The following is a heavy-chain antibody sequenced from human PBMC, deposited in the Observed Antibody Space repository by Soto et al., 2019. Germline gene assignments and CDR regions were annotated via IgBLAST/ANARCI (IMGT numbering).Heavy chain of an antibody. J-gene: IGHJ4*02. V-gene: IGHV1-69*13. Sequence: GASVKVSCKASGGTFSSYAISWVRQAPGQGLEWMGGIIPIFGTANYAQKFQGRVTITADESTSTAYMELSSLRSEDTAVYYCALVFYDSSGYYDYWGQATLVTVSS. CDR3: ALVFYDSSGYYDY. CDR2: IIPIFGTA. CDR1: GGTFSSYA. D-gene: IGHD3-22*01.